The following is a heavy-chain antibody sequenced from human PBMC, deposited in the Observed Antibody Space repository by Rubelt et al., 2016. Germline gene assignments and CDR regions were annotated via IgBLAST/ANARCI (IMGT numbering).Heavy chain of an antibody. CDR2: ISSGGSST. CDR1: GFTLSSYA. J-gene: IGHJ4*02. D-gene: IGHD6-13*01. CDR3: AKSARRSSWHGWNY. V-gene: IGHV3-23*04. Sequence: EVQLVEFGGGLVQPGGSLRLSCAASGFTLSSYAMSWVRQAPGKGLEWVAGISSGGSSTYYADSVKGRFTISRDNSKRTLYLQMDSLRAVDTAVYDCAKSARRSSWHGWNYWGQGTLVTLSS.